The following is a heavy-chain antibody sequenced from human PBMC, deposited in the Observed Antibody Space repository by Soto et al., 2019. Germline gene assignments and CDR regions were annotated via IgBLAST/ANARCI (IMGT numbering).Heavy chain of an antibody. Sequence: ASVKVSCKASTYTFTDYFMHWVRQAPGQGLEWMGWINPSSGGTNYAQQSQGRVTMTRDTSISTAYMELSGLRPDDTAVYYCARGTALAAGGIDFDYWGQGALVTVS. CDR3: ARGTALAAGGIDFDY. CDR2: INPSSGGT. D-gene: IGHD6-13*01. V-gene: IGHV1-2*02. J-gene: IGHJ4*02. CDR1: TYTFTDYF.